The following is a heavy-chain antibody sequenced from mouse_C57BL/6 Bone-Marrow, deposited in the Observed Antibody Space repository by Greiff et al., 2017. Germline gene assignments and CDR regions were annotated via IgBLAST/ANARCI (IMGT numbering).Heavy chain of an antibody. CDR1: GYTFTDYY. V-gene: IGHV1-76*01. D-gene: IGHD2-10*02. CDR2: IYPGSGNT. CDR3: ARGRSIWWYVEV. J-gene: IGHJ1*03. Sequence: QVQLQQSGAELVKPGASVKLSCKASGYTFTDYYINWVKQRHGQGLEWIARIYPGSGNTYYNEKFKGKATLTAEKSSNTAYMQLSSLTSEYSAVYSGARGRSIWWYVEVWGKGTTVTVSS.